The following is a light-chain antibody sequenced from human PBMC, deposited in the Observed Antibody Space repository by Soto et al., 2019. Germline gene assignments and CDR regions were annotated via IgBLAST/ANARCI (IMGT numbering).Light chain of an antibody. J-gene: IGLJ2*01. CDR2: DVN. Sequence: QPVLTQPASVSGSPGQSITISCTGTSSDVGGYNYVSWYQQHPGKAPKLMIYDVNNRPSGVSNRFSGSKSGNTASLTISGLQAEDEADYYCSSYTSSSLRVFGGGTKLTVL. CDR3: SSYTSSSLRV. V-gene: IGLV2-14*03. CDR1: SSDVGGYNY.